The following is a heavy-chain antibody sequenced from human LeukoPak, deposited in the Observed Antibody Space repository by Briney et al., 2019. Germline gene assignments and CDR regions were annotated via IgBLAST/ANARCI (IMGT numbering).Heavy chain of an antibody. Sequence: GGSLRLSCAASGFSFNTYWMSWVRQAPGKGLEWVANIKEDGSQKKYVDSVKGRFIISRDNAKNSLYLQMDSLRAEDTAVYYCARDQGGGTSYWGQGTLVSVSS. V-gene: IGHV3-7*01. D-gene: IGHD1-26*01. CDR3: ARDQGGGTSY. CDR1: GFSFNTYW. J-gene: IGHJ4*02. CDR2: IKEDGSQK.